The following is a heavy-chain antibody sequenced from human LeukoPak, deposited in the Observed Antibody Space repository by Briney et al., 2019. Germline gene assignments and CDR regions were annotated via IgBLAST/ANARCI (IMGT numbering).Heavy chain of an antibody. V-gene: IGHV1-2*02. CDR1: GYTFTDDY. D-gene: IGHD3-10*01. J-gene: IGHJ3*02. Sequence: ASVKVSCKASGYTFTDDYMHWVRQAPGQGLEWMGWINPNSGATNYAQKFQGRVTMTRDTSISTAYMEVSRLRSDDTAVYYCAREPGSLLDAFDIWGQGTMVTVSS. CDR3: AREPGSLLDAFDI. CDR2: INPNSGAT.